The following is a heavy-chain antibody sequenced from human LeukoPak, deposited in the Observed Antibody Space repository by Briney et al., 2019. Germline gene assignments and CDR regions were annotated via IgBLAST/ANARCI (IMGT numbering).Heavy chain of an antibody. J-gene: IGHJ4*02. CDR1: GVSFSDYT. CDR2: IIPIFGTI. CDR3: ATVVGGTNYYDSSGYYYGY. D-gene: IGHD3-22*01. V-gene: IGHV1-69*13. Sequence: GASVKVSCKASGVSFSDYTISWVRQAPGQGLEWMGGIIPIFGTIYYAQKLQGRVTITADESTTTAYMELSSLRSEDTAVYYCATVVGGTNYYDSSGYYYGYWGQGTLVTVSS.